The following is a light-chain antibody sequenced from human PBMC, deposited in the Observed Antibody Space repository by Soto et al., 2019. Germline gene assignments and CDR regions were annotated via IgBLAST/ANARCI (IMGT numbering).Light chain of an antibody. J-gene: IGLJ2*01. V-gene: IGLV2-14*01. CDR3: SSYTSTSIYVV. Sequence: QSALTQPASVSGSPGQSITISCTGTSSDVGGYDYVSWYQQHPGKAPKLMIYEVSNRPSGVSNRFSGSKSDNTASLTISGLQAEDEADYYCSSYTSTSIYVVFGGGTQLTVL. CDR2: EVS. CDR1: SSDVGGYDY.